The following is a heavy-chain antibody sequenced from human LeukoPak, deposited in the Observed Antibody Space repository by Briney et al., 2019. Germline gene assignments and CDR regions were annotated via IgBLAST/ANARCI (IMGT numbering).Heavy chain of an antibody. V-gene: IGHV3-30-3*01. Sequence: PGGSLRLSCAASGFTFSSYAMHWVRQAPGKGLEWVAVISYDGSNKYYADSVKSRFTISRDNSKNTLYLQMNSLRAEDTAVYYCARSEFDYYYYYGMDVWGQGTTVTVSS. CDR2: ISYDGSNK. J-gene: IGHJ6*02. D-gene: IGHD3-10*01. CDR1: GFTFSSYA. CDR3: ARSEFDYYYYYGMDV.